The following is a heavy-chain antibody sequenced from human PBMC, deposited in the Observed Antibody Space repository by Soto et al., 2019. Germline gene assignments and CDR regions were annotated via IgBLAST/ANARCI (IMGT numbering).Heavy chain of an antibody. CDR1: GFTFSTYG. V-gene: IGHV3-30*18. Sequence: QVQLVDSGGGVVQPGGSLRLSCAASGFTFSTYGMHWVRQAPGKGLGGVPVISSDGSKQYYTDSVKGRFTISRDNSKNTLYLQMNSLRAEDTAIYYCAKDGVGGAGQLWLVRFPDYWGQGTQVTVSS. CDR3: AKDGVGGAGQLWLVRFPDY. J-gene: IGHJ4*02. D-gene: IGHD6-19*01. CDR2: ISSDGSKQ.